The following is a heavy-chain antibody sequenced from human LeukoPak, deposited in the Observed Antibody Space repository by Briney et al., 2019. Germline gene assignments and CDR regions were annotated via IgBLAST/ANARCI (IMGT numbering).Heavy chain of an antibody. J-gene: IGHJ3*02. Sequence: ASVKVSCKASGYTFTSYDINWVRQATGQGLEWMGWMNPNSGNTGYAQKFQGRVTITRNTSISTAYMELSSLRSEDTAVYYCASELTSTSDAFDIWGQGTMVTVSS. CDR3: ASELTSTSDAFDI. D-gene: IGHD1-26*01. CDR2: MNPNSGNT. CDR1: GYTFTSYD. V-gene: IGHV1-8*03.